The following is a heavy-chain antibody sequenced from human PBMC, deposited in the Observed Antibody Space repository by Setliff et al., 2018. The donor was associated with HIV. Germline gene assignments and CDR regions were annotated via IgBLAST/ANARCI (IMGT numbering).Heavy chain of an antibody. D-gene: IGHD3-16*01. Sequence: GGSLRLSCAASGFTFSSYWMHWVRQAPGKGLVWVSRINSDGSSTSYAVSVKGRFTISRDNAKNTLYLQMNSLRAEDTAVYYCARSGGIGNYHWDVWGKGTTVTVSS. V-gene: IGHV3-74*01. CDR1: GFTFSSYW. CDR3: ARSGGIGNYHWDV. CDR2: INSDGSST. J-gene: IGHJ6*03.